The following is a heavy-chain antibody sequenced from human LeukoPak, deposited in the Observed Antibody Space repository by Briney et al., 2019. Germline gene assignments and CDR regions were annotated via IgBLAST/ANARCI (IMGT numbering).Heavy chain of an antibody. Sequence: SVKVSCKAFGGTFKTYAISWVRQAHGQGLEWMGGIIPLLGTPDYAQKFQDKVTISADESTRTAYMELSSLRSDDTATYYCTITVPYGGHGYWGQGTLIIVSS. D-gene: IGHD4/OR15-4a*01. V-gene: IGHV1-69*01. CDR3: TITVPYGGHGY. CDR2: IIPLLGTP. CDR1: GGTFKTYA. J-gene: IGHJ4*02.